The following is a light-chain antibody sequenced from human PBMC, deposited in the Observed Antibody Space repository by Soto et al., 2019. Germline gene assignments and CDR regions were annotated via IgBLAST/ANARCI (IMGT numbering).Light chain of an antibody. J-gene: IGKJ1*01. V-gene: IGKV3-20*01. CDR1: QSIRSGY. CDR2: GAS. Sequence: EIVLTQSPGTLSLSPGERATLSCRASQSIRSGYLAWYQQRPGQAPRLLIYGASSRATGIPDRFSGSGSGTDFTLTISRLEPEDLAVYYFQSYGNSPRTFGQGTKLEIK. CDR3: QSYGNSPRT.